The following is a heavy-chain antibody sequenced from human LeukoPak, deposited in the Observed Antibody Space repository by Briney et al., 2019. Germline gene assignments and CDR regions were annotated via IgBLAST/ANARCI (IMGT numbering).Heavy chain of an antibody. CDR2: FDPEDGET. CDR3: AKDYYGSGRGSYYYYMDV. J-gene: IGHJ6*03. Sequence: ASVKVSCKVSGYTLTELSMHWVRQAPGKGLEWMGGFDPEDGETIYAQKFQGRVTMTEDTSTDTAYMELSSLRSEDTAVYYCAKDYYGSGRGSYYYYMDVWGKGTTVTVSS. CDR1: GYTLTELS. V-gene: IGHV1-24*01. D-gene: IGHD3-10*01.